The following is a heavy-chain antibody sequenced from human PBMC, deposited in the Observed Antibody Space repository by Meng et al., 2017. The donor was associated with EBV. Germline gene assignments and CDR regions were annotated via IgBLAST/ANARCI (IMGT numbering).Heavy chain of an antibody. Sequence: QVTLKEYRPTSGEHTQTLALTFTFSGFSLSTSGVGVGWIRQPPGNALEFLALIYWDDDKRNSPSLKSMLTITKDTSKNQVVLTMTNMDPVDTATYYCAHRRDVYSSSWYGWFDPWGQGTLVTVSS. CDR2: IYWDDDK. CDR1: GFSLSTSGVG. J-gene: IGHJ5*02. CDR3: AHRRDVYSSSWYGWFDP. D-gene: IGHD6-13*01. V-gene: IGHV2-5*02.